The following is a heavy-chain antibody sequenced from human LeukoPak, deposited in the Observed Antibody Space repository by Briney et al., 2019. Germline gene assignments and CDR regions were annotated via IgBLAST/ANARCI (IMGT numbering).Heavy chain of an antibody. Sequence: SETLSLTCTVSGGSVSSYYWSWMRQSPGKGLEWIGYVYYSGSTNYNPALKSRVTISLDTPENQFSLKLSSVTAADRAVYYCAREANSPTARYWYFDLWGSGTQVTVSS. J-gene: IGHJ2*01. CDR2: VYYSGST. CDR3: AREANSPTARYWYFDL. V-gene: IGHV4-59*02. D-gene: IGHD2-21*01. CDR1: GGSVSSYY.